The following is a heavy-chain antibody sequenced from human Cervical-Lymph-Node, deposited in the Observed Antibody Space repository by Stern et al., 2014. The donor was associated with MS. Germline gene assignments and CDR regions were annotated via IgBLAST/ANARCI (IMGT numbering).Heavy chain of an antibody. CDR1: GGTFSSSYA. D-gene: IGHD4-17*01. J-gene: IGHJ5*02. CDR2: IIPIIGLA. Sequence: QVQLLESGAEVKKPGSSVKVSCKASGGTFSSSYAVSWVRQAPGQGLEWMGIIIPIIGLANYARNFQSRVSITADKSTNTVYIHLSILTSEDTAVYYCARGIVTNRAAATLHNLFDTWGQGTLVTVSS. V-gene: IGHV1-69*09. CDR3: ARGIVTNRAAATLHNLFDT.